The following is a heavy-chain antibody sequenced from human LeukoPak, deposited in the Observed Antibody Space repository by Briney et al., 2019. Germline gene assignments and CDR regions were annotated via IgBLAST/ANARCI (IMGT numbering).Heavy chain of an antibody. CDR2: IWFHGKST. CDR3: AKPDYDDRLFYFDS. CDR1: GFTFSRYG. Sequence: GGSLRLSCAASGFTFSRYGMHWVRQAPGKGLEWVAGIWFHGKSTYYTDSVKGRFIISKDNSNNTLYLQMNSLRAADTAVYYCAKPDYDDRLFYFDSWGQGALVTVSA. D-gene: IGHD4-17*01. J-gene: IGHJ4*02. V-gene: IGHV3-33*06.